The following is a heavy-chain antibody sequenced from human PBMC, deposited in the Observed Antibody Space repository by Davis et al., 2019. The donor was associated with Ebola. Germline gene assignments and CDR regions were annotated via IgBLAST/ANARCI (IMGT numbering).Heavy chain of an antibody. J-gene: IGHJ4*02. CDR1: GFSLSRAW. CDR2: IKSTVLGATT. D-gene: IGHD3-9*01. V-gene: IGHV3-15*07. Sequence: GESLKISCAASGFSLSRAWVNWARQAPGKGLEWVGRIKSTVLGATTDFAAPVKGRFSISRDDAINMAYLQMNSLKTEDTGVYYCTTGLGFYFDWWGQGTLVSVSS. CDR3: TTGLGFYFDW.